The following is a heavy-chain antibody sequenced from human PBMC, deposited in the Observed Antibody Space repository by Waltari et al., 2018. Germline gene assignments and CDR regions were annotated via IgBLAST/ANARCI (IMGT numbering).Heavy chain of an antibody. V-gene: IGHV3-23*01. CDR2: ISGSGGST. Sequence: EVQLLESGGGLVQPGGSLRLSCAASGFTFSSYAMRWVPQAPGKGLEWVSAISGSGGSTYYADSVKGRFTISRDNSKNTLYLQMNSLRAEDTAVYYCAKVPSYYGDYLDYWGQGTLVTVSS. CDR3: AKVPSYYGDYLDY. D-gene: IGHD4-17*01. J-gene: IGHJ4*02. CDR1: GFTFSSYA.